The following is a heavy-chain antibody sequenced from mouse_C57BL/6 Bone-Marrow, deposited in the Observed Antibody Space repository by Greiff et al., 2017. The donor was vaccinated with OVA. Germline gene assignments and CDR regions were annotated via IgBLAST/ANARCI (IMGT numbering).Heavy chain of an antibody. V-gene: IGHV1-69*01. Sequence: VQLQQPGAELVMPGASVKLSCKASGYTFTSYWMHWVKQRPGQGLEWIGEIDPSDSYTNYNQKFKGKSTLTVDKSSSTAYMQLSSLTSEDSAVYYCARQGPGYAMDYWGQGTSVTVSS. CDR2: IDPSDSYT. CDR1: GYTFTSYW. J-gene: IGHJ4*01. CDR3: ARQGPGYAMDY.